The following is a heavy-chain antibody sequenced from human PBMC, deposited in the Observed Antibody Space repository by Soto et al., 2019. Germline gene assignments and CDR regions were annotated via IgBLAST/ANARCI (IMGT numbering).Heavy chain of an antibody. CDR1: GGSISSGDYY. Sequence: QVQLQESGPGLVKPSQTLSLTCTVSGGSISSGDYYWSWIRQPPGKGLEWIGYIYYSGSTYYNPSNKSLVSITVHTSRNPVPLTLSSVAAAATAVYYCARGEGDYGPYAFDIWGQGTMVTVSS. V-gene: IGHV4-30-4*01. CDR3: ARGEGDYGPYAFDI. D-gene: IGHD4-17*01. J-gene: IGHJ3*02. CDR2: IYYSGST.